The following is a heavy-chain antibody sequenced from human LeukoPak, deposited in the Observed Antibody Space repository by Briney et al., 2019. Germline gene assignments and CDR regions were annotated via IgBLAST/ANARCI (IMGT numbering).Heavy chain of an antibody. CDR2: ISSSGST. J-gene: IGHJ4*02. CDR3: ARSGYGSGTYYTDY. CDR1: GGSISSYF. Sequence: SETLSLTCTVSGGSISSYFWTWIRQPPGRGLEWIAYISSSGSTNYNPSLESRVTISVDTSKNQFSLKLNPVTAADTAVYYCARSGYGSGTYYTDYWGQGTLVTVSS. V-gene: IGHV4-59*01. D-gene: IGHD3-10*01.